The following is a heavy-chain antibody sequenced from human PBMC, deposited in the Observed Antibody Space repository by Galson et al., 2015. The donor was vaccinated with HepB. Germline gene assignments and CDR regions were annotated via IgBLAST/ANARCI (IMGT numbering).Heavy chain of an antibody. Sequence: SVKVSCKASGYTFTRYTISWVRQAPGQGLEWMGWISGYNGNTNQAQKVQGRVTMTTDTSTSTAYMELRSLISDDTAVYYCARGGMATMGGPTFDYWGQGTLVTVSS. CDR3: ARGGMATMGGPTFDY. V-gene: IGHV1-18*01. CDR2: ISGYNGNT. J-gene: IGHJ4*02. D-gene: IGHD5-24*01. CDR1: GYTFTRYT.